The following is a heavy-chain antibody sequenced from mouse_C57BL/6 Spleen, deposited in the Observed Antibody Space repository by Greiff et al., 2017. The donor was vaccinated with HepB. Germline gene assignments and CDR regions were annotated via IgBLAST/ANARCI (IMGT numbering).Heavy chain of an antibody. CDR1: GYSITSGYY. J-gene: IGHJ4*01. V-gene: IGHV3-6*01. CDR3: ARDGILRLDY. D-gene: IGHD1-1*01. Sequence: EVHLVESGPGLVKPSQSLSLTCSVTGYSITSGYYWNWIRQFPGNKLEWMGYISYDGSNNYNPSLKNRISITRDTSKNQFFLKLNSVTTEDTATYYCARDGILRLDYWGQGTSVTVAS. CDR2: ISYDGSN.